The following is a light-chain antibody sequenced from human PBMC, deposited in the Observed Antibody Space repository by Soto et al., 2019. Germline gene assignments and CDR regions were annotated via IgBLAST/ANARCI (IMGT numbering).Light chain of an antibody. CDR3: CSYAGSSLWV. CDR2: DVI. Sequence: QSALTQPRSVSGSPGQSVTISCTGTSSDVGVYNYVSWYQQHPGKAPQLVIYDVIKRPSGVPYRFSGSKSDNTASLTISGLQAEDEADYYCCSYAGSSLWVFGGGTKLTVL. CDR1: SSDVGVYNY. J-gene: IGLJ3*02. V-gene: IGLV2-11*01.